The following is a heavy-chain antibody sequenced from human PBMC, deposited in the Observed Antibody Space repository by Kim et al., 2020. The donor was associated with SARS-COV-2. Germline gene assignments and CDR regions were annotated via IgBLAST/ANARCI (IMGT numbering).Heavy chain of an antibody. CDR3: ARAGPPGVDY. Sequence: GTNYAQKFQGRVTMTRDTSISTAYMELSRLRSDDTAVYYCARAGPPGVDYWGQGTLVTVSS. J-gene: IGHJ4*02. CDR2: GT. V-gene: IGHV1-2*02.